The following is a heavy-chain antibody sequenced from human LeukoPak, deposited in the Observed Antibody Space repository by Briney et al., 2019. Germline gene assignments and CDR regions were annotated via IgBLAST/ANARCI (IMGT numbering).Heavy chain of an antibody. CDR3: ARRDSGNMYGY. CDR1: GYTFTSYG. Sequence: ASLKVSCKASGYTFTSYGISWVRQAPGQGLECMGWISAYNGNTNYAQKLQGRVTVTTDTSTSTAYMELRSLRSDDTAVYYCARRDSGNMYGYWGQGTLVTVSS. J-gene: IGHJ4*02. D-gene: IGHD3-10*01. V-gene: IGHV1-18*01. CDR2: ISAYNGNT.